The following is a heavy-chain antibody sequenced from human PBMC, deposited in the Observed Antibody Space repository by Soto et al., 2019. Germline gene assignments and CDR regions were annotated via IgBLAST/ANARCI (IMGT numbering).Heavy chain of an antibody. CDR2: ISYDGSNK. CDR1: GFTFSSYG. J-gene: IGHJ4*02. V-gene: IGHV3-30*18. D-gene: IGHD3-22*01. CDR3: AKGYYYDSSGYTIDY. Sequence: GGSLRLSCAASGFTFSSYGMHWVRQAPGKGLEWVAVISYDGSNKYYADSVKGRFTISRDNSKNTLYLQMNSLRAEDTAVYYCAKGYYYDSSGYTIDYWGQGTLVTVSS.